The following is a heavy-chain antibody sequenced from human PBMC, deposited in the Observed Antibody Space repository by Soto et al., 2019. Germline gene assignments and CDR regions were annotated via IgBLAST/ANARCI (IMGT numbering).Heavy chain of an antibody. CDR2: IWYDGSKK. CDR3: ARGIEYSNSSHYLYYAMDV. J-gene: IGHJ6*02. V-gene: IGHV3-33*01. D-gene: IGHD6-6*01. Sequence: GSLSLGCVACGFILRSSGMTWVRQGPGKGLEWVAVIWYDGSKKYYADAVKGQFTISRDNSKNTLYLQMNSLRAEDTAVYFCARGIEYSNSSHYLYYAMDVWGQGTTVTV. CDR1: GFILRSSG.